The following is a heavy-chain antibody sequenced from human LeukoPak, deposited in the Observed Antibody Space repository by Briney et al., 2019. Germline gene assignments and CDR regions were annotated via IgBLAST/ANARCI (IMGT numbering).Heavy chain of an antibody. V-gene: IGHV3-23*01. J-gene: IGHJ4*02. Sequence: PGGSLRLSCAASGFTVSSNYMSWVRQAPGRGLEWVSAISGSGGSTYYADSVKGRFTISRDNSKNTLYLQMNSLRAEDTAVYYCAKRPAYSYGAYFDYWGQGTLVTVSS. D-gene: IGHD5-18*01. CDR2: ISGSGGST. CDR3: AKRPAYSYGAYFDY. CDR1: GFTVSSNY.